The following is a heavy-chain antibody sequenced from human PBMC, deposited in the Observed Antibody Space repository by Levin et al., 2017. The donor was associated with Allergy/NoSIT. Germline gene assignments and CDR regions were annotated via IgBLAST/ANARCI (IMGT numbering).Heavy chain of an antibody. J-gene: IGHJ4*02. CDR3: AKDMTISAVAGTPDFDY. CDR2: ISWDGGST. CDR1: GFTFDDYT. V-gene: IGHV3-43*01. Sequence: GESLKISCAASGFTFDDYTMHWVRQAPGKGLEWVSLISWDGGSTYYADSVKGRFTISRDNSKNSLYLQMNSLRTEDTALYYCAKDMTISAVAGTPDFDYWGQGTLVTVSS. D-gene: IGHD6-19*01.